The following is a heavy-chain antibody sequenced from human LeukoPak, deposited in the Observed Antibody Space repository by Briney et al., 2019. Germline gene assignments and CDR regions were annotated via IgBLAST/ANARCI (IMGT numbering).Heavy chain of an antibody. D-gene: IGHD4-11*01. CDR1: GGSISSYY. CDR2: IYYSGST. CDR3: ARDRGPTVTRYFDY. V-gene: IGHV4-59*12. Sequence: PSETLSLTCTVSGGSISSYYWSWMRQPPGKGLEWIGYIYYSGSTNYNPSLKSRVTISVDTSKNQFSLKLSSVTAADTAVYYCARDRGPTVTRYFDYWGQGTLVTVSS. J-gene: IGHJ4*02.